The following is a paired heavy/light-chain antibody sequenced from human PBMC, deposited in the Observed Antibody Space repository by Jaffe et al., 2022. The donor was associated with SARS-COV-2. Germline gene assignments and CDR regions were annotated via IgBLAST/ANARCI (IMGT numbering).Heavy chain of an antibody. D-gene: IGHD3-10*01. V-gene: IGHV3-49*03. CDR1: GFRVGDYG. CDR2: IRSKGYSGTT. Sequence: EVQLVESGGGLVQPGRSLRLSCTASGFRVGDYGMNWFRQAPGKGLEWVGFIRSKGYSGTTEYAASVKDRFTISRDDSKNIAYLQMNSLKIEDTALYYCTRVFETFGDFYYYYMDVWGKGTTVTVSS. CDR3: TRVFETFGDFYYYYMDV. J-gene: IGHJ6*03.
Light chain of an antibody. V-gene: IGKV1-39*01. CDR2: AAS. J-gene: IGKJ1*01. CDR1: QSIGRH. CDR3: QQSYSNVPMWT. Sequence: DIQMTQSPSSLSASVGDRVTITCRASQSIGRHLNWYQQKSGKAPQLLIYAASSLQSGVPSRFSGSGSGTDFTLTISSLQPEDFASYYCQQSYSNVPMWTFGQGTKVEIK.